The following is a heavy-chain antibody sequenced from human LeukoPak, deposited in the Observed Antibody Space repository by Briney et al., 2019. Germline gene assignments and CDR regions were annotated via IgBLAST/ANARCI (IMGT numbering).Heavy chain of an antibody. D-gene: IGHD1-26*01. J-gene: IGHJ4*02. CDR1: GVSLSATS. V-gene: IGHV1-24*01. Sequence: ASVKASCKVSGVSLSATSIHWVRQAPGQWLEWMGGFDPEDGESIFAQRFQGRFSMTEDTSTDTAYMELRSLRLEDTAVYYCATADKWEPLDYWGQGALVTVSS. CDR3: ATADKWEPLDY. CDR2: FDPEDGES.